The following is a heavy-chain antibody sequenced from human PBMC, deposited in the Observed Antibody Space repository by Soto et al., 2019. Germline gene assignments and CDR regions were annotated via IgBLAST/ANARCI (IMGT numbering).Heavy chain of an antibody. D-gene: IGHD1-26*01. CDR1: GYTFTSYY. CDR3: ARGEPPPVYYYYMDV. J-gene: IGHJ6*03. CDR2: INPSDGYT. Sequence: ASVKVSCKASGYTFTSYYIHWVRQAPGQRLEWMGKINPSDGYTNYSQRFQGRVTITRDTFASAVYMDLRSLRSEDTAVYYCARGEPPPVYYYYMDVWGSGTTVTVSS. V-gene: IGHV1-46*01.